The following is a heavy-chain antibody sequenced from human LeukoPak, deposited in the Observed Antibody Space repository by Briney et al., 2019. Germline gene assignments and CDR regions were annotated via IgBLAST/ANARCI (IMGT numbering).Heavy chain of an antibody. CDR1: GFTVSSNY. J-gene: IGHJ4*02. CDR3: ARERVYYDSSGYQRGFDY. Sequence: PGGSLRLSCAASGFTVSSNYMTWVRQAPGKGLEWVSVIYSGGSTYYADSVKGRFTISRDNSKNTLSLQMNSLRAEDTAVYYCARERVYYDSSGYQRGFDYWGQGTLVTVSS. D-gene: IGHD3-22*01. CDR2: IYSGGST. V-gene: IGHV3-53*01.